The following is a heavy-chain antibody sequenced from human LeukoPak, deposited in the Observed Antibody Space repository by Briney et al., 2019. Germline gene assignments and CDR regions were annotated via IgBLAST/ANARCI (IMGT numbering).Heavy chain of an antibody. D-gene: IGHD6-13*01. CDR1: GFTFSSYG. Sequence: HPGGSLRLSCAASGFTFSSYGMSWVRQAPGKGLEWVSAISGSGGSTYYADSVKGRFTISRDNSKNTLYLQMNSLRAEDTAVYYCAKAGIAAAERRFDPWGQGTLVTVSS. CDR3: AKAGIAAAERRFDP. V-gene: IGHV3-23*01. J-gene: IGHJ5*02. CDR2: ISGSGGST.